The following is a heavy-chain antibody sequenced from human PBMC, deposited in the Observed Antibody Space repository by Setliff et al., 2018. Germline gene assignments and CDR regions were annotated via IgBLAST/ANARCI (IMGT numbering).Heavy chain of an antibody. V-gene: IGHV4-59*05. CDR2: MYYSVST. D-gene: IGHD2-2*01. J-gene: IGHJ6*02. CDR3: MRQGAQMPSLSHLYGVDV. Sequence: SETLSLTCTVSGVSVSSYFWSWIRQPPGKGLEWIGSMYYSVSTYYNPSLKSRATISANTSKRQVSLNLNSVTAADTAVYYCMRQGAQMPSLSHLYGVDVWGQGTTVTVSS. CDR1: GVSVSSYF.